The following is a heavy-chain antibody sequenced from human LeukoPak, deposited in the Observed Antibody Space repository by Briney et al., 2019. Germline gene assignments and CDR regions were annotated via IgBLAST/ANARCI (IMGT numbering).Heavy chain of an antibody. D-gene: IGHD3-3*01. CDR2: ISGSGGST. CDR1: GFTFSSYA. Sequence: GGSLRLSCAASGFTFSSYAMSWVRQAPGKGLEWVSAISGSGGSTYYADSVKGRFTISRDNSKNTLYLQMNSLRAEDTAVYYCANLPYYDFWSGYFPDAFDIWGQGTMVTVSS. CDR3: ANLPYYDFWSGYFPDAFDI. V-gene: IGHV3-23*01. J-gene: IGHJ3*02.